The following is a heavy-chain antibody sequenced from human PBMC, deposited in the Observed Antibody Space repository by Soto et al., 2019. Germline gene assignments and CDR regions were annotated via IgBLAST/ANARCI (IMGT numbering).Heavy chain of an antibody. Sequence: ASVKVSCKAPRYTFISYDINWVRQATGQGLEWMGWMNPNSGNAGYAEKFQGRITMTRNTSINTAYMELSSLRSEDTAVYYCARAHEVCLNSGPLGLHRLDVCGQGSPVT. CDR3: ARAHEVCLNSGPLGLHRLDV. D-gene: IGHD1-7*01. J-gene: IGHJ6*02. CDR1: RYTFISYD. V-gene: IGHV1-8*01. CDR2: MNPNSGNA.